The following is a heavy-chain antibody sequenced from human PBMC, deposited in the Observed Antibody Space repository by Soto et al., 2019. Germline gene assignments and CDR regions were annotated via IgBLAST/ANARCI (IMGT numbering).Heavy chain of an antibody. CDR3: IQSRCGGDCLQSYASYYYYGMDV. J-gene: IGHJ6*02. V-gene: IGHV2-5*02. CDR1: AFSLGTGGVG. CDR2: IYWDDDK. D-gene: IGHD2-21*02. Sequence: SGPTLVNPTQTLTLTCTFSAFSLGTGGVGVGWIRQPPGKALEWLALIYWDDDKRYSPSLRSRLTITKDTSKNQVVLTMTNMDPVDTATYYCIQSRCGGDCLQSYASYYYYGMDVWGQGTTVTVS.